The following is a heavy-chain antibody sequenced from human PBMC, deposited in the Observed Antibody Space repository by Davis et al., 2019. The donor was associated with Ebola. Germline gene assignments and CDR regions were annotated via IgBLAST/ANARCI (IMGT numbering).Heavy chain of an antibody. CDR2: IIPILGIA. J-gene: IGHJ6*02. Sequence: SVKVSCKASGGTFSSYAISWVRQAPGQGLEWMGRIIPILGIANYAQKFQGRVTITADKSTSTAYMELSSLRSEDTAVYYCAREGSGWSDVTTFNHYAMDVWGQGTTVTVSS. V-gene: IGHV1-69*04. CDR1: GGTFSSYA. CDR3: AREGSGWSDVTTFNHYAMDV. D-gene: IGHD6-19*01.